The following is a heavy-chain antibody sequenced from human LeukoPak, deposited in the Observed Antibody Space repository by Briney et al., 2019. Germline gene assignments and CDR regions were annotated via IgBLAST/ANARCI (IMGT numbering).Heavy chain of an antibody. CDR1: GDSVSSNSAA. CDR3: ARDQWYLDCDELYSSSSVPYYYYMDV. J-gene: IGHJ6*03. CDR2: TYYRSKWYN. V-gene: IGHV6-1*01. Sequence: SQTLSLTCAISGDSVSSNSAAWNWIRQSPSRGLEWLGRTYYRSKWYNDYAVSVKSRITINPDTSKNQFSLQLNSVTPEDTAVYYCARDQWYLDCDELYSSSSVPYYYYMDVWGKGTTVTVSS. D-gene: IGHD6-6*01.